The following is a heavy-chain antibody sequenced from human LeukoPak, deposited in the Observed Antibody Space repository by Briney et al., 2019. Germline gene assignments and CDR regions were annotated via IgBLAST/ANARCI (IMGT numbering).Heavy chain of an antibody. CDR2: INHSGST. Sequence: PSETLSLTCAVYGGSFSGYYWSWIRQPPGKGLEWIGEINHSGSTNYNPSLKSRVTISVDTSKNQFSLKLSSVTAADTAVYYCARGGPTTVTTRYYFDYWGQGTLVTVSS. V-gene: IGHV4-34*01. CDR1: GGSFSGYY. J-gene: IGHJ4*02. CDR3: ARGGPTTVTTRYYFDY. D-gene: IGHD4-17*01.